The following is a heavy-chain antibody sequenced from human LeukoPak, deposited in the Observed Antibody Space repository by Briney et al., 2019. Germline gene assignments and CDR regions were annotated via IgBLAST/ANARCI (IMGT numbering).Heavy chain of an antibody. CDR2: IRYDGSKK. V-gene: IGHV3-30*02. D-gene: IGHD5-12*01. J-gene: IGHJ4*02. Sequence: PGGSLRLSCAASGFTFSSYGMNWVRQAPGKGLEWVAFIRYDGSKKYSADSVKGRFTISRDNSKNTLYLQMNSLRAEDTAVYYCARGPSGYHNTGGQGTLVTVSS. CDR3: ARGPSGYHNT. CDR1: GFTFSSYG.